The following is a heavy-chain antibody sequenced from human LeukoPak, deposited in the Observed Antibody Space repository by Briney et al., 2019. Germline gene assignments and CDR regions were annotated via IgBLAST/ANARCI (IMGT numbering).Heavy chain of an antibody. CDR3: TRDRWGGDYISRGMDV. CDR1: GFTFGDYA. J-gene: IGHJ6*04. Sequence: GGSLRLSCTASGFTFGDYAISWVRQAPGKGLEWVGFIRSKDYGGTTDYAASVKGRFIISRDDSKSIAYLQMNSLKTEDTAVYYCTRDRWGGDYISRGMDVWGKGTTITISS. CDR2: IRSKDYGGTT. V-gene: IGHV3-49*04. D-gene: IGHD4-17*01.